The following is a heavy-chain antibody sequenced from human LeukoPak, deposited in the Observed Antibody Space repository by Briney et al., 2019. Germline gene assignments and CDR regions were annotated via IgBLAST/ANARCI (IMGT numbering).Heavy chain of an antibody. J-gene: IGHJ6*03. D-gene: IGHD3-3*01. Sequence: ASVKVSCKASGYTFTSYYIHWVRQAPGQGPEWMGIIYPSGGSTTYAQKFQGRVTMTRDMSTSTVYMELSSLRSEDTAVYYCARSLFRFLEWSYRSYYYYYMDVWGKGTTVTVSS. CDR1: GYTFTSYY. CDR3: ARSLFRFLEWSYRSYYYYYMDV. V-gene: IGHV1-46*01. CDR2: IYPSGGST.